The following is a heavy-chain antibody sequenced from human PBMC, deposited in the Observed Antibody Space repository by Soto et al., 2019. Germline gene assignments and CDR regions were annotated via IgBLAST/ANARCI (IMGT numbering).Heavy chain of an antibody. CDR1: GGTFSSYT. Sequence: QVQLVQSGAEVKKPGSSVKVSCKASGGTFSSYTISWVRQAPGQGLEWMGRIIPILGIANYAQKFQGRVTXTXXKSTSTAYMELSSLRSEDTAVYYCARADYGDQRTSWGQGTLVTVSS. CDR2: IIPILGIA. J-gene: IGHJ5*02. D-gene: IGHD4-17*01. V-gene: IGHV1-69*02. CDR3: ARADYGDQRTS.